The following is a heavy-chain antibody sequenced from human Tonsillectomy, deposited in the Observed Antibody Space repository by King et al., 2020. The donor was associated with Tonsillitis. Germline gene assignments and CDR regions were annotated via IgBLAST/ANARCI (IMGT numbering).Heavy chain of an antibody. CDR2: XXXXGXT. Sequence: QVQLQESGPGLVKPSETLSLTCTVSGGSISSYYWSWIRQPPGKGLEWIXXXXXXGXTNYNPSLKSRVTISVDTSKNQFSLKLRSVTAADTAVYYCARRGGYPRGGFDYWGQGTLVTVSS. CDR3: ARRGGYPRGGFDY. D-gene: IGHD5-12*01. J-gene: IGHJ4*02. V-gene: IGHV4-59*08. CDR1: GGSISSYY.